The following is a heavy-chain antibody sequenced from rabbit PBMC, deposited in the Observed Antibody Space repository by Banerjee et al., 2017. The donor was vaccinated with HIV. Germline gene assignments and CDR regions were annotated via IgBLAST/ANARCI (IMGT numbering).Heavy chain of an antibody. CDR2: IYVSKGTT. Sequence: QEQLEESGGGLVTPGGSLTLSRKASGFDFTSYYMSWVRQAPGKGLEWIGVIYVSKGTTDYASWVNGRFTISRSTSLNTVDLQMTSLTAADTATYFCAGDPAGTYYGDAREDNLWGQGTLVTVS. CDR3: AGDPAGTYYGDAREDNL. D-gene: IGHD6-1*01. CDR1: GFDFTSYY. V-gene: IGHV1S43*01. J-gene: IGHJ4*01.